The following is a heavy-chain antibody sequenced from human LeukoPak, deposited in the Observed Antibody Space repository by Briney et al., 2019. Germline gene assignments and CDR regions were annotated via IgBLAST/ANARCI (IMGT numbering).Heavy chain of an antibody. V-gene: IGHV5-51*01. CDR2: IYPGDSDT. D-gene: IGHD3-22*01. CDR3: ARAPLYYDSSGYYYRTHHWNYYYYGMDV. J-gene: IGHJ6*02. Sequence: GESLKISCKGSGYSFTSHWIGWVRQMPGKGLEWMGIIYPGDSDTRYSPSFQGQVTISADKSISTAYLQWSSLKASDTAMYYCARAPLYYDSSGYYYRTHHWNYYYYGMDVWGQGTTVTVSS. CDR1: GYSFTSHW.